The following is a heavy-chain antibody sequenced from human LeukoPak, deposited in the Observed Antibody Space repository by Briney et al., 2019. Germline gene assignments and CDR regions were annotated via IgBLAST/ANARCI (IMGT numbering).Heavy chain of an antibody. V-gene: IGHV1-46*01. D-gene: IGHD6-19*01. CDR1: GYTFTSYG. Sequence: ASVKVSCKASGYTFTSYGISWVRQAPGRGLEWMGIINPSGGSTSYAQKFQGRVTMTRDTSTSTVYMELSSLSSEDTAVYYCARGGRERYSSGWTDAFDIWGQGTMVTVSS. J-gene: IGHJ3*02. CDR2: INPSGGST. CDR3: ARGGRERYSSGWTDAFDI.